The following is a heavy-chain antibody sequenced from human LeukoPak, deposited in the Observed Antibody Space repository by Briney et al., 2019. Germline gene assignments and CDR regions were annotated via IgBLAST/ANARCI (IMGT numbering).Heavy chain of an antibody. CDR3: ARLYSSGWSLDY. J-gene: IGHJ4*02. Sequence: SQTLSLTCTVSGGSISSGDYYWSWIRQPPGKGLEWIGYIYYSGSTYYNPSIKSRVTISVDTSKNQFSLKLSSVTAADTAVYYCARLYSSGWSLDYWGQGTLVTVSS. V-gene: IGHV4-30-4*01. CDR1: GGSISSGDYY. D-gene: IGHD6-19*01. CDR2: IYYSGST.